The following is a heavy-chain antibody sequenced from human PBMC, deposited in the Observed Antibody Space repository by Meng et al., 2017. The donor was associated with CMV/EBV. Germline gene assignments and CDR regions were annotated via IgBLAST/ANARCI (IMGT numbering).Heavy chain of an antibody. D-gene: IGHD3-3*01. V-gene: IGHV3-15*01. CDR1: GFTFSNAW. CDR2: IKSKTDGGTT. Sequence: GESLKISCAASGFTFSNAWMSWVRQAPGKGLEWVGRIKSKTDGGTTDNAAPVKGRFTISRDDSKNTLYLQMNSLKTEDTAVYYCTTDPTFTYYDFWSGYYTDYWGQGTLVTVSS. J-gene: IGHJ4*02. CDR3: TTDPTFTYYDFWSGYYTDY.